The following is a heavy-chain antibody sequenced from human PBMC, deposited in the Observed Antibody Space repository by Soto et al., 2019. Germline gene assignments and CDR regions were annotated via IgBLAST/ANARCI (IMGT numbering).Heavy chain of an antibody. CDR1: GFTFSSYG. Sequence: GGSLRLSCAASGFTFSSYGMHWVRQAPGKGLEWVAVIWYDGSNKYYADSVKGRFTISRDNSKNTLYLQMNSLKAEDTAVYYCARQLLRANWFDPWGQGTLVTVSS. V-gene: IGHV3-33*01. CDR2: IWYDGSNK. J-gene: IGHJ5*02. CDR3: ARQLLRANWFDP. D-gene: IGHD2-2*01.